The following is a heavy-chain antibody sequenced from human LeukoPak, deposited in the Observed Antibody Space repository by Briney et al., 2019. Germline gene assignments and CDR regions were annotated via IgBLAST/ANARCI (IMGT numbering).Heavy chain of an antibody. CDR1: GYTFTSYG. D-gene: IGHD6-6*01. V-gene: IGHV1-18*01. J-gene: IGHJ5*02. Sequence: PGASVKVSCKASGYTFTSYGISWVRQAPGQGLEWMGWISAYNGNTNYAQKLQGRVTMTTDTSTSTAYMELRSLRSDDTAVYYCARDATPRIAARGRFDPWGQGTLVTVSS. CDR3: ARDATPRIAARGRFDP. CDR2: ISAYNGNT.